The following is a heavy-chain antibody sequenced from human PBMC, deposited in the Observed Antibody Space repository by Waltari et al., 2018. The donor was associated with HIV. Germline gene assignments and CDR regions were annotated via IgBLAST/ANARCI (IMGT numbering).Heavy chain of an antibody. Sequence: QVELVQSGAEVKKPGASVMVSCKASGYTFTDTYIPSVRQAPGHGLEWMGWINPKSGGTKHAQKFQGRVTMTRDTSMSTVYMEVSRLTSDDTAVYYCARGGASTTPRDYNYYGLDVWGQGTTVTVSS. CDR1: GYTFTDTY. V-gene: IGHV1-2*02. D-gene: IGHD2-2*01. CDR3: ARGGASTTPRDYNYYGLDV. J-gene: IGHJ6*02. CDR2: INPKSGGT.